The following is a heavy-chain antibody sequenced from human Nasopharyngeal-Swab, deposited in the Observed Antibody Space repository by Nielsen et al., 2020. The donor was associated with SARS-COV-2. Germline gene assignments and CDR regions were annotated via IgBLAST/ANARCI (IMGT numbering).Heavy chain of an antibody. J-gene: IGHJ4*02. CDR2: IWYAGSNK. V-gene: IGHV3-33*01. Sequence: GESLKISCAASGFTFSSYGMHWVRQAPGKGLEWVAVIWYAGSNKYYADSVKGRFTISRDNSKNTLYLQMNSLRAEDTAVYYCATEPIAARQDYWGQGTLVTVSS. CDR3: ATEPIAARQDY. D-gene: IGHD6-6*01. CDR1: GFTFSSYG.